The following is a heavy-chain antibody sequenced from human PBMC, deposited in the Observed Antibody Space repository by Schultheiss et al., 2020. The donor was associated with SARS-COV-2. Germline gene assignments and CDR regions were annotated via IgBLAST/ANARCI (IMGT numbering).Heavy chain of an antibody. CDR2: IYTSGST. CDR3: ARVGDIVVVPAAEYYFDY. Sequence: SETLSLTCTVSGGSISSYYWSWIRQPAGKGLEWIGRIYTSGSTNYNPSLKSRVTMSVDTSKNQFSLKLRSVTAADTAVYYCARVGDIVVVPAAEYYFDYWGQGTLVTVSS. J-gene: IGHJ4*02. CDR1: GGSISSYY. D-gene: IGHD2-2*01. V-gene: IGHV4-4*07.